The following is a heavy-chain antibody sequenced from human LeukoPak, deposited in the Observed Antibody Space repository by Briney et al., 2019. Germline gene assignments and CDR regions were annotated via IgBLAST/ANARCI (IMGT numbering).Heavy chain of an antibody. CDR2: INWNSGSI. Sequence: PGGSLRLSCAASGFTFDDYAIHWVRQAPWKGLEWVAGINWNSGSIDYADSVKGRFTISRDNAKNSLYLQMDSLRAEDTAVYYCARDRSGYSYGYGMDVWGQGTTVTVSS. J-gene: IGHJ6*02. CDR3: ARDRSGYSYGYGMDV. CDR1: GFTFDDYA. D-gene: IGHD5-18*01. V-gene: IGHV3-9*01.